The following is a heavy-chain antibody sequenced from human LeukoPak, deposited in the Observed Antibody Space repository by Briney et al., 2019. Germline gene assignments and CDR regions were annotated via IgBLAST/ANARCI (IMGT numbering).Heavy chain of an antibody. CDR2: INQDGSEK. Sequence: GGSLRLSCAASGFTFNTFWMTWLRQAPGKGLEGVANINQDGSEKYYVDSVKGRFTISRDNTKNSQYLQMNSLRAEDTAVYYCARNMVRGYEDAFDIWGQGTMVTVSS. CDR1: GFTFNTFW. CDR3: ARNMVRGYEDAFDI. D-gene: IGHD3-10*01. V-gene: IGHV3-7*01. J-gene: IGHJ3*02.